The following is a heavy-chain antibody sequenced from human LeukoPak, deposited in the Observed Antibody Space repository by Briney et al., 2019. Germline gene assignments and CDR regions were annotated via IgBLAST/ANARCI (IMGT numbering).Heavy chain of an antibody. CDR3: ARDLGRGYSYGEGY. CDR2: MNPNSGNT. Sequence: ASVKVSCKASGFTLTSYDINWVRQATGQGLEWMGWMNPNSGNTGYAQKFQGRVTITRNTSISTAYMELSSLRSEDTAVYYCARDLGRGYSYGEGYWGQGTLVTVSS. V-gene: IGHV1-8*03. J-gene: IGHJ4*02. D-gene: IGHD5-18*01. CDR1: GFTLTSYD.